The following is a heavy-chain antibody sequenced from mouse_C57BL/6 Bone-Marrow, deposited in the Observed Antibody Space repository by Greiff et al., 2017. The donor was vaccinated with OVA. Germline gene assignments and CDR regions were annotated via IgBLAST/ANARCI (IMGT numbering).Heavy chain of an antibody. CDR2: IYPGDGDT. Sequence: QVQLKESGAELVKPGASVKISCKASGYAFSSYWMNWVKQRPGKGLEWIGQIYPGDGDTNYNGKFKGKATLTADKSSSTAYMQLSSLTSEDSAVYFCARGGHYYGSSYNWYFDVWGTGTTVTVSS. CDR3: ARGGHYYGSSYNWYFDV. D-gene: IGHD1-1*01. V-gene: IGHV1-80*01. J-gene: IGHJ1*03. CDR1: GYAFSSYW.